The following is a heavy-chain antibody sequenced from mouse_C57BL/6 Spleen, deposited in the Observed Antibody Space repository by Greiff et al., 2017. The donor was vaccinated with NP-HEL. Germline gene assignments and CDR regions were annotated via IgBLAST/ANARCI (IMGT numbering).Heavy chain of an antibody. D-gene: IGHD2-3*01. Sequence: EVQLQQSGPELVKPGASVKISCKASGYTFTDYYMNWVKQSHGKSLEWIGDINPNNGGTSYNQKFKGKATLTVDKSSSTAYMELRSLTSEDSAVYYCARSGWLLRDYFDYWGQGTTLTVSS. CDR2: INPNNGGT. V-gene: IGHV1-26*01. CDR1: GYTFTDYY. CDR3: ARSGWLLRDYFDY. J-gene: IGHJ2*01.